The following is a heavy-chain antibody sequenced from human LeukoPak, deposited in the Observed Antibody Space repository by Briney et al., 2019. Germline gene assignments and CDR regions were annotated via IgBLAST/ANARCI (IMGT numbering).Heavy chain of an antibody. V-gene: IGHV3-7*01. D-gene: IGHD1-1*01. CDR1: VFSFLSYL. Sequence: GWSLRLSCAPSVFSFLSYLMRWVRPAAARGVEWVASIKQDGSEKYHVDTVKARFPNSRDNAKNSLYLQMNSLRAEDTAVYYCARSPQYNWNDVSAFDIWGQGTMVTVSS. CDR3: ARSPQYNWNDVSAFDI. J-gene: IGHJ3*02. CDR2: IKQDGSEK.